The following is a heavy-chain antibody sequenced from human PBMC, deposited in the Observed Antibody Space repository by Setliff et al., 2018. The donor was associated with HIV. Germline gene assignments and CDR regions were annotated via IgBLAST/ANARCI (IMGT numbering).Heavy chain of an antibody. V-gene: IGHV4-39*07. CDR1: GDSFSSGTYY. Sequence: LSLTCSVSGDSFSSGTYYWGWIRQPPGKGLEWIGSVYYSGSTNYNPSLKSRVTMSVDTSKNQFSLKLSSVTAADTAIYYCARRIYGNNPYFDYWSQGTLVTVSS. CDR3: ARRIYGNNPYFDY. J-gene: IGHJ4*02. CDR2: VYYSGST. D-gene: IGHD4-17*01.